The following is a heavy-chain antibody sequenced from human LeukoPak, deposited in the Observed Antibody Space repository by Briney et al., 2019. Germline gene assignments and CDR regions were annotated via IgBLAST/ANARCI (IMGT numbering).Heavy chain of an antibody. J-gene: IGHJ4*02. CDR3: AKDDYYDTSGYRD. V-gene: IGHV3-21*01. D-gene: IGHD3-22*01. Sequence: GGSLRLSCAASGFTFSSYSMNWVRQAPGKGLEWVSSISSSSSYIYYADSVKGRFTISRDNAKNTLYLQMNSLRAEDTAVYYCAKDDYYDTSGYRDWGQGTLVTVSS. CDR2: ISSSSSYI. CDR1: GFTFSSYS.